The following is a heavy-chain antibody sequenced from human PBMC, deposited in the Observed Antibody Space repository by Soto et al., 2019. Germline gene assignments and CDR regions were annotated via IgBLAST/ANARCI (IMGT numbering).Heavy chain of an antibody. J-gene: IGHJ4*02. Sequence: SQPLSVTCPVSYGSISSYYLSLIRKPPFKLLEFIGYIYYSVSTNYNPSLKSRVTISVDTSKNQFSLKLTSVTAADTAVYYCAAHSSGWYGLRRPYYFDYWGQGTLVTVSS. CDR2: IYYSVST. CDR1: YGSISSYY. CDR3: AAHSSGWYGLRRPYYFDY. V-gene: IGHV4-59*08. D-gene: IGHD6-19*01.